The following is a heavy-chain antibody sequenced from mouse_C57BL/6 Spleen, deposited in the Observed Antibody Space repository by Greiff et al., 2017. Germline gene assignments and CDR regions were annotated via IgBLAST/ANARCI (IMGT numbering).Heavy chain of an antibody. Sequence: QVQLQQPGAELVKPGASVKMSCKASGYTFTSYWITWVKQRPGQGLEWIGDIYPGSGSTNYNEKFKSKATLTVDTSSSTAYMRLSSLTSEDSAVYYCAKGGYYGNHWYFDVWGTGTTVTVSS. D-gene: IGHD2-1*01. J-gene: IGHJ1*03. CDR1: GYTFTSYW. CDR3: AKGGYYGNHWYFDV. V-gene: IGHV1-55*01. CDR2: IYPGSGST.